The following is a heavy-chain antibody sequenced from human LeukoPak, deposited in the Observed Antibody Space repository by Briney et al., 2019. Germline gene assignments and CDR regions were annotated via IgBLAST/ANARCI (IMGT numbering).Heavy chain of an antibody. CDR3: AKSPYEYYFDY. D-gene: IGHD5-12*01. V-gene: IGHV1-2*02. Sequence: ASVKVSCKASGYTLTGYYMHWVRLAPGQGLEWMGWINPSSGDTNYAQKLQGRVTMTRDTSISTAYMELSRLRSDDTAVYYCAKSPYEYYFDYWGQGTLVTVSS. CDR2: INPSSGDT. J-gene: IGHJ4*02. CDR1: GYTLTGYY.